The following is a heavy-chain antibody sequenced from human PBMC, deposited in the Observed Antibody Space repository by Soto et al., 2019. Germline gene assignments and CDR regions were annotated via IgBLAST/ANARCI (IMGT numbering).Heavy chain of an antibody. Sequence: QVQLVESGGGVVQPGRSLRLSCAASGFTFSSYGMHWVRQAPGKGLEWVAVIWYDGSNKYYADSVKGRFTISRDNSKNTLYLQMNSLRVEDTAVYYCAREGDTVMGNYFDSWGQGTLVTVSS. V-gene: IGHV3-33*01. J-gene: IGHJ4*02. CDR2: IWYDGSNK. D-gene: IGHD5-18*01. CDR1: GFTFSSYG. CDR3: AREGDTVMGNYFDS.